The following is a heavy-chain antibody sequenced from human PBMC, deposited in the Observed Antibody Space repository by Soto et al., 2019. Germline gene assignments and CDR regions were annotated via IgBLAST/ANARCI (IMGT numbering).Heavy chain of an antibody. CDR1: GFTFSSYA. D-gene: IGHD6-13*01. V-gene: IGHV3-30-3*01. CDR2: MSYDGSNK. J-gene: IGHJ4*02. Sequence: QVQLVESGGGVVQPGRSLRLYCAASGFTFSSYAMHWVRQAPGKGLEWVAVMSYDGSNKYYSDSVKGRFTISRDNSKNTLYLQMNSLRADDTAVYYCARSRLVSCSWYGYFDYWGQGTLVTVSS. CDR3: ARSRLVSCSWYGYFDY.